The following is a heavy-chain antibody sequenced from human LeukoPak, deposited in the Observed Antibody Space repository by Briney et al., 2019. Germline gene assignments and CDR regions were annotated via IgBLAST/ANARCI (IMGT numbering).Heavy chain of an antibody. J-gene: IGHJ4*02. CDR2: ISSSSSII. Sequence: GGSLRLSCAVSGFTFSNYGMNWVRQAPGKGLEWVSHISSSSSIIYYADSVKGRFTISRDNAKNSLYLQMDSLRAEDTAVYYCARAPTVLVGYCSSASCQADYWGQGTLVTVSS. D-gene: IGHD2-2*01. CDR1: GFTFSNYG. V-gene: IGHV3-48*04. CDR3: ARAPTVLVGYCSSASCQADY.